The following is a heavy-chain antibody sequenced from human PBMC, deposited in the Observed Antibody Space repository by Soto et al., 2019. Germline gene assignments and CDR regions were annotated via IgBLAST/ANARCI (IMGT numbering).Heavy chain of an antibody. CDR1: GGSISSHY. J-gene: IGHJ2*01. V-gene: IGHV4-59*08. CDR2: IYYSGST. CDR3: ARPRGTTPAVWYFEL. Sequence: QVQLQESGPGLVKPSETLSLTCTVSGGSISSHYWSWIRQPPGKGLEWIGYIYYSGSTDYNPSLMSRVTISVDTSKSQLSLRLTSVTAADTAVYYCARPRGTTPAVWYFELWGRGTLVTVSS. D-gene: IGHD1-26*01.